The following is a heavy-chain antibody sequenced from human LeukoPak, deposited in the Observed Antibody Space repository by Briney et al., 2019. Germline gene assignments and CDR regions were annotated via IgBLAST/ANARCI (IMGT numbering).Heavy chain of an antibody. CDR3: ARDEGGIAAAATDY. D-gene: IGHD6-13*01. J-gene: IGHJ4*02. V-gene: IGHV1-69*04. CDR1: GGTFSSYA. Sequence: SVKVSCKASGGTFSSYAISWVRQAPGQGLEWMGRIIPILGIANYAQKFQGRVTITADKSTSTAYMELSSLRSEDTAVYYCARDEGGIAAAATDYWGQGTLVTVSS. CDR2: IIPILGIA.